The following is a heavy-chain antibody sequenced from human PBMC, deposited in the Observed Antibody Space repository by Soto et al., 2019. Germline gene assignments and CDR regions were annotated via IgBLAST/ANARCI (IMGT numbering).Heavy chain of an antibody. D-gene: IGHD5-18*01. CDR1: GGTFSSYA. J-gene: IGHJ4*02. CDR3: ATSRRGYLLFVDY. Sequence: QVQLVQSGAEVKKPGSSVKVSCKASGGTFSSYAISWVRQAPGQGLEWMGGIIPIFGTANYAQKFQGRVTNTANESTSTAYMELSSLRSEDTDVYYCATSRRGYLLFVDYWGQGTLVTVSS. V-gene: IGHV1-69*12. CDR2: IIPIFGTA.